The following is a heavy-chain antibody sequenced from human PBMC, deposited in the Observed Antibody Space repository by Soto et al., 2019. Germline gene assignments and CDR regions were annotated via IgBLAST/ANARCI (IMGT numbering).Heavy chain of an antibody. V-gene: IGHV4-59*01. D-gene: IGHD6-13*01. CDR1: GGSISGYY. CDR3: ARQQLLPFYYALDV. CDR2: IYYRGST. Sequence: SETLSLTCNVSGGSISGYYWSWIRQPPGKGLEYIGYIYYRGSTNYNPSLKSRVTMSVDTSRNQFSLKVNSVTAADTAVYYCARQQLLPFYYALDVWGQGTTVTVSS. J-gene: IGHJ6*02.